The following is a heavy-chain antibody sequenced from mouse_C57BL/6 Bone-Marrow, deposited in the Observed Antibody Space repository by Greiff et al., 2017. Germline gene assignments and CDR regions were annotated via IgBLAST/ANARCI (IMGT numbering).Heavy chain of an antibody. CDR2: IWRGGST. J-gene: IGHJ4*01. CDR3: ATYYYGSSYNDMDY. CDR1: GFSLTSYG. V-gene: IGHV2-5*01. Sequence: QVQLQQSGPGLVQPSQRLSITCTVSGFSLTSYGVHWVRQSPGKGLEWLGVIWRGGSTDYNAAFMSRLSITKDNSKSQVFFKMNSLQADDTDIYYYATYYYGSSYNDMDYWGQGTSVTVSS. D-gene: IGHD1-1*01.